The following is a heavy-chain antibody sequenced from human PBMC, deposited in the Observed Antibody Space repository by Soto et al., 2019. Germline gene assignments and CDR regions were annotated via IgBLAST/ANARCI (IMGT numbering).Heavy chain of an antibody. CDR1: GYTFTTYA. CDR3: ARDRLHTSSSITFDY. Sequence: QVQLVQSGAEVKKPGASVKLSCKASGYTFTTYAISWVRQAPGQGLEWMGWLRTYDGHTDYAQNLQGRVTMTTDTSTNTAHMELRSLRSDDTAVYYCARDRLHTSSSITFDYWGQGALVTVSS. J-gene: IGHJ4*02. CDR2: LRTYDGHT. V-gene: IGHV1-18*01. D-gene: IGHD6-6*01.